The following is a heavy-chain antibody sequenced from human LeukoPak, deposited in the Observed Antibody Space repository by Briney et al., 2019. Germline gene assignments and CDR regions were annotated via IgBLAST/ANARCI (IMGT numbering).Heavy chain of an antibody. CDR2: INHSGST. Sequence: ASETLSLTCAVYGGSFSGYYWSWIRQPPGKGLEWIGEINHSGSTNYNPSLKSRVTISVDTSKNQFSLKLSSVTAADTAVYYCARGRGVATFGGNYYYYMDVWGKGTTVTVSS. D-gene: IGHD3-16*01. V-gene: IGHV4-34*01. CDR3: ARGRGVATFGGNYYYYMDV. CDR1: GGSFSGYY. J-gene: IGHJ6*03.